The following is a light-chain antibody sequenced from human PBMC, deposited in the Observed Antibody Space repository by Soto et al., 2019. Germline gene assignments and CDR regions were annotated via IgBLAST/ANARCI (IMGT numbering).Light chain of an antibody. Sequence: EIVLTQSPGTLSLSPGERATLSCRASQSFSSSYLAWYQQKPGQAPRLLIYGASIRATGIPARFSGSWSGTDFTLTINGLEPEDSAVYYCQQRGNWPPTWTFGQGTKVDIK. CDR1: QSFSSSY. CDR2: GAS. J-gene: IGKJ1*01. V-gene: IGKV3D-20*02. CDR3: QQRGNWPPTWT.